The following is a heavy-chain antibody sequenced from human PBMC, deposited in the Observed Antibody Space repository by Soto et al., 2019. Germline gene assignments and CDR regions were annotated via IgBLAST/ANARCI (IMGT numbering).Heavy chain of an antibody. V-gene: IGHV3-7*04. CDR3: ARGDYHDSSGPFSDAFDI. CDR2: INQDGSAK. D-gene: IGHD3-22*01. Sequence: GGSLRLSCAAAGFTFSSYWMSWVRQTPEKGLEWVANINQDGSAKWYVDSVKGRFTISRDNAKKSLYLQMSSLRVEDTAVYYCARGDYHDSSGPFSDAFDIWGQGTMVTVSS. CDR1: GFTFSSYW. J-gene: IGHJ3*02.